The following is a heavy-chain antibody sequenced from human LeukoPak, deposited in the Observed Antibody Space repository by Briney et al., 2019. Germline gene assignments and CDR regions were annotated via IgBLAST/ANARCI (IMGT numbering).Heavy chain of an antibody. V-gene: IGHV3-23*01. CDR1: GFTFSNYA. Sequence: GGSLRLSCAASGFTFSNYAMSWVRQAPGKGLEGVSTISGCGFTTYYADSAKGRFTISRDNSKNTMFLQMNSLRADDTAVYYCPRQSYASGWNPFDYWGQGILVTLSS. CDR2: ISGCGFTT. J-gene: IGHJ4*02. D-gene: IGHD6-19*01. CDR3: PRQSYASGWNPFDY.